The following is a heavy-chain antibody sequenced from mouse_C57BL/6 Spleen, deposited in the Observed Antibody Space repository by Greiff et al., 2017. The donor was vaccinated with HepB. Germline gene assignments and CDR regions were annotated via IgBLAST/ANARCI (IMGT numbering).Heavy chain of an antibody. J-gene: IGHJ4*01. CDR2: IDPSDSYT. D-gene: IGHD1-1*01. Sequence: VQLQQSGAELVMPGASVKLSCKASGYTFTSYWMHWVKQRPGQGLEWIGEIDPSDSYTNYNQKFKGKSTLTVDKSSSTAYMQLSSLTSEDSAVYYCARWGTTVVGGYAMDYWGQGTSVTVSS. V-gene: IGHV1-69*01. CDR1: GYTFTSYW. CDR3: ARWGTTVVGGYAMDY.